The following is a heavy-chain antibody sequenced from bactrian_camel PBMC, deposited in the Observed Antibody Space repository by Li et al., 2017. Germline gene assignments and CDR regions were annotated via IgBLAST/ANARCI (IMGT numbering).Heavy chain of an antibody. Sequence: HVQLVESGGGSVQAGGALRLSCAAFGYKPERPFSAFAVGYFRQVPGKEREAVACICTGDDSIYYADPVKGRFTISRDNAKNTVYLQMNSLKSEDTALYYCATDALHGLGSPSNWGQGTQVTVS. CDR1: GYKPERPFSAFA. V-gene: IGHV3S68*01. D-gene: IGHD5*01. CDR3: ATDALHGLGSPSN. J-gene: IGHJ4*01. CDR2: ICTGDDSI.